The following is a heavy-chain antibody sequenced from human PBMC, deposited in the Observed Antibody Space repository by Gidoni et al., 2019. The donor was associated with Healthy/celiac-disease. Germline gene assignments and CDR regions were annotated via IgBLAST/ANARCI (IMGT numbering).Heavy chain of an antibody. CDR3: AGYGDYSYYFDY. D-gene: IGHD4-17*01. Sequence: QVQLQESGPGLVKPSQPLSLTCTVSGGSISSGGYYWSWIRQHPGKGLEWIGYLDYSGSTYYNPSLKSRVTISVDTSKNQFSLKLSSVTAADTAVYYCAGYGDYSYYFDYWGQGTLVTVSS. CDR1: GGSISSGGYY. J-gene: IGHJ4*02. V-gene: IGHV4-31*03. CDR2: LDYSGST.